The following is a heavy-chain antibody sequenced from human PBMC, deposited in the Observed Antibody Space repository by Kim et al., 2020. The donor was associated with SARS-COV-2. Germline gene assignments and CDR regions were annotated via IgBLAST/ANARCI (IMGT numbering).Heavy chain of an antibody. V-gene: IGHV6-1*01. D-gene: IGHD6-13*01. Sequence: YGVSLKSRITINPDTSKNQFSLQLNSVTPEDTAVYYCARGGIAAAGTIDYWGQGTLVTVSS. J-gene: IGHJ4*02. CDR3: ARGGIAAAGTIDY.